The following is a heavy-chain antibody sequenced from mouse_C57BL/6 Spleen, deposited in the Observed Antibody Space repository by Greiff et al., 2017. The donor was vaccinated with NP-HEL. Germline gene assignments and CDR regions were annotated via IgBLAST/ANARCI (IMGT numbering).Heavy chain of an antibody. CDR3: SWSYYYGSDYYAMDY. J-gene: IGHJ4*01. CDR2: INPSNGGT. CDR1: GYTFTSYW. V-gene: IGHV1-53*01. Sequence: QVQLQQPGTELVKPGASVKLSCKASGYTFTSYWMNWVKQRPGQGLEWIGNINPSNGGTNYNEKFKSKATLTVDKSSSTASMQLRSLTSEDSAVYSGSWSYYYGSDYYAMDYWGQGTSVTVSS. D-gene: IGHD1-1*01.